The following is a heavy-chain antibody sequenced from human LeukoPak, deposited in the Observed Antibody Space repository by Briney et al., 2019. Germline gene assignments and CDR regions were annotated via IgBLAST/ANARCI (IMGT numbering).Heavy chain of an antibody. D-gene: IGHD2-15*01. J-gene: IGHJ2*01. CDR2: ISSSSSYI. CDR3: ARDGYCSGGSCYWYFDL. Sequence: GGSLRLSCAASGFTFSSYSMNWVRQAPGKGLEWVSSISSSSSYIYYADSVKGRFTISRDNAKNSLYLQMNSLRAEDKAGYYCARDGYCSGGSCYWYFDLWGRGTLVTVSS. CDR1: GFTFSSYS. V-gene: IGHV3-21*01.